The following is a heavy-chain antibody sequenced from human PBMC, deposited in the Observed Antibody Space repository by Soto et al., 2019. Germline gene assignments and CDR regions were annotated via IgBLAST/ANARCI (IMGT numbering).Heavy chain of an antibody. CDR3: ARGRGSFFLDF. V-gene: IGHV3-74*01. D-gene: IGHD1-26*01. J-gene: IGHJ4*02. CDR1: GFTFGNYW. CDR2: INSDGTIT. Sequence: EVQLVESGGGLVQPGGSLRLSCATSGFTFGNYWMYWVRQAPGKGLVWVSRINSDGTITNYAESVKGRFTISRDIAKNTLYLQMNSLREEDRAVYYCARGRGSFFLDFWGQGTLVTVSS.